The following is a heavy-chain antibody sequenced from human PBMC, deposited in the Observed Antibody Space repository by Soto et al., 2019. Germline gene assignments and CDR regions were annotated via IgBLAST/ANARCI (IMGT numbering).Heavy chain of an antibody. CDR2: ISTSGGRP. Sequence: AVGSLRLSCTASGIAFSNYAMSWFRQAPSKGLEWVSTISTSGGRPYYADSVKGRFTISRDNSKNTQYLQMNSLRAEDTAVYYCAKDPDRYDYVWVTYRYMDHWGQGTRVTGSS. CDR3: AKDPDRYDYVWVTYRYMDH. J-gene: IGHJ4*02. V-gene: IGHV3-23*01. D-gene: IGHD3-16*02. CDR1: GIAFSNYA.